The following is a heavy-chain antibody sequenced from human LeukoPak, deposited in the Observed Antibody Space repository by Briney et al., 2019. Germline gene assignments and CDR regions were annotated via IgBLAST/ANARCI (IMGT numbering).Heavy chain of an antibody. J-gene: IGHJ5*02. CDR1: GFTFSSYA. D-gene: IGHD6-19*01. CDR2: IKEDGSQK. CDR3: ATSGWIQAFA. V-gene: IGHV3-7*01. Sequence: GGSLRLSCAASGFTFSSYAMSWVRQAPGKGLEWVANIKEDGSQKNYVDSVRGRFTISRDNAKNSLYLQMSSLRAEDTAVYYCATSGWIQAFAWGQGTLVTVSS.